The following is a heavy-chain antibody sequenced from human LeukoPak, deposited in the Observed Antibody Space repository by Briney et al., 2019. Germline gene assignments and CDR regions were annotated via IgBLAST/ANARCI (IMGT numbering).Heavy chain of an antibody. Sequence: GGSLRLSCAASGFTFSSSSMHWVRQAPGKGLEWVALMSHDGSNKYYGDSVKGQFTIPRDNSKNTLYLQMNSLRAEDTAVYYCAKVNTIFGVVIQPVSPGMDVWGTGTTVTVSS. CDR3: AKVNTIFGVVIQPVSPGMDV. J-gene: IGHJ6*04. CDR2: MSHDGSNK. CDR1: GFTFSSSS. V-gene: IGHV3-30*18. D-gene: IGHD3-3*01.